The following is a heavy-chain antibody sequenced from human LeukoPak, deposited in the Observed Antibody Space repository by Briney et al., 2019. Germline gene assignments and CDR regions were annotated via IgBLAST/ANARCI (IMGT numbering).Heavy chain of an antibody. D-gene: IGHD3-3*01. CDR2: IYYSGST. CDR3: ARDLTIFGASDAFDI. Sequence: SETLSLTCTVSGGSISSYYWSWIRQPPGKGLEWIGYIYYSGSTNYNPSLRSRVTISVDTSKNQFSLNLSSVTAADTAVYYCARDLTIFGASDAFDIWGQGTMVTVSS. CDR1: GGSISSYY. J-gene: IGHJ3*02. V-gene: IGHV4-59*12.